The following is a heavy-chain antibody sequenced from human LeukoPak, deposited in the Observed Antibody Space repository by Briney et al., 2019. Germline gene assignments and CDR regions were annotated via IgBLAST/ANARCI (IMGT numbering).Heavy chain of an antibody. V-gene: IGHV1-24*01. J-gene: IGHJ5*02. CDR3: ATVRPYDYGGRGRNWFDP. CDR2: FDPEDGET. CDR1: GYTLTELS. D-gene: IGHD4/OR15-4a*01. Sequence: ASVKVSCKVSGYTLTELSMHWVRQAPGKGLEWMGGFDPEDGETIYTQKFQGRVTMTEDTSTDTAYVELSSLRSEDTAVYYCATVRPYDYGGRGRNWFDPWGQGTLVTVSS.